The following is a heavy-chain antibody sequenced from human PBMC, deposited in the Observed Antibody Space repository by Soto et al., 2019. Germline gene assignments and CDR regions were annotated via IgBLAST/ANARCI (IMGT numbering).Heavy chain of an antibody. D-gene: IGHD2-2*01. V-gene: IGHV1-8*01. Sequence: ASVKVSCKASGYTFTSYDINWVRQATGQGLEWMGRMNPNSGNTGYAQKFQGRVTMTRNTPISTAYMELSSLRSEDTAVYYCARRALVPAADYYYMDVWGKGTTVTVSS. CDR1: GYTFTSYD. CDR3: ARRALVPAADYYYMDV. CDR2: MNPNSGNT. J-gene: IGHJ6*03.